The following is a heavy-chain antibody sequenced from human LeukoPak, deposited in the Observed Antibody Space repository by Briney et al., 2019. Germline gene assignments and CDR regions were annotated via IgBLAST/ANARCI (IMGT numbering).Heavy chain of an antibody. CDR3: AGSIAARLGHFDY. Sequence: PSETLSLTCTVSGGSISSYYWSWIRQPPGKGLEWIGYIYYSGSTNYNPSLKSRVTISVDASKNQFSLKLSSVTAADTAVYYCAGSIAARLGHFDYWGQGTLVTVSS. CDR1: GGSISSYY. CDR2: IYYSGST. V-gene: IGHV4-59*08. D-gene: IGHD6-6*01. J-gene: IGHJ4*02.